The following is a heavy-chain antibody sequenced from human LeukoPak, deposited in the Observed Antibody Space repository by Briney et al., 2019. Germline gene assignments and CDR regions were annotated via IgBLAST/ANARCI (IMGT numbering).Heavy chain of an antibody. D-gene: IGHD3-9*01. CDR1: GYTFICYY. V-gene: IGHV1-2*02. CDR3: ARAYDILTKDY. J-gene: IGHJ4*02. Sequence: GASVKVSCKASGYTFICYYMYWVRQAPGQGLEWMGWIDPNTGGTNYAQKFQGRVTMTRDTSISTAYMELSRLRSDDTAVYYCARAYDILTKDYWGQGTLVTVSS. CDR2: IDPNTGGT.